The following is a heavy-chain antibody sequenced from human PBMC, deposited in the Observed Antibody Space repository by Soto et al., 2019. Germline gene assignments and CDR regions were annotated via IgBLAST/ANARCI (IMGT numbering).Heavy chain of an antibody. V-gene: IGHV3-33*01. CDR3: ARDTAMGTYYYYGMDV. CDR2: IWYDGSNK. J-gene: IGHJ6*02. Sequence: GGSLRLSCAASGFTFSSYGMHWVRQAPGKGLEWVAVIWYDGSNKYYADSVKGRFTISRDNSKNTLYLQMNSLRAEDTAVYYCARDTAMGTYYYYGMDVWGQGTTVTV. D-gene: IGHD5-18*01. CDR1: GFTFSSYG.